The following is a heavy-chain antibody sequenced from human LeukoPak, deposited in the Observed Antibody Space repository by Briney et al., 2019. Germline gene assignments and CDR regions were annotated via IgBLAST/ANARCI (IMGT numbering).Heavy chain of an antibody. J-gene: IGHJ6*03. V-gene: IGHV1-69*13. CDR2: IIPIFGTA. D-gene: IGHD6-13*01. CDR3: ARGAAAGYYYYYYMDV. Sequence: SVKVSCKASGGTFSSYAISWVRQAPGQGLEWMGGIIPIFGTANYAQKFQGRVTITADESTSTAYMELGSLRSEDTAVYYCARGAAAGYYYYYYMDVWGKGTTVTVSS. CDR1: GGTFSSYA.